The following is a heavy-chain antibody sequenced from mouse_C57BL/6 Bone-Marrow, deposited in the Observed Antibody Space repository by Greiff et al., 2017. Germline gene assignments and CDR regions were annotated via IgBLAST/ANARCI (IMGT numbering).Heavy chain of an antibody. CDR3: ARLYDYAWFAY. CDR2: ISSGGSYT. J-gene: IGHJ3*01. Sequence: EVQVVEPGGDLVKPGGSLKLSCAASGFTFSSYGMSWVRQTPDKRLEWVATISSGGSYTYYPDSVKGRFTISRDTAKNPLYLQMSRLNSEDTAMYYCARLYDYAWFAYWGQGTLVTVSA. D-gene: IGHD2-4*01. V-gene: IGHV5-6*01. CDR1: GFTFSSYG.